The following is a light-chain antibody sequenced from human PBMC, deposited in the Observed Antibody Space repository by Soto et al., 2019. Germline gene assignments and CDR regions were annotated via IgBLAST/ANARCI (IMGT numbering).Light chain of an antibody. Sequence: EIVLAQSPGIVSLSPGERATLSCRASQTISGTSLAWYQQKPGQAPRLLIYDASNRATGIPARFSGSGSGTDFTLTISSLEPEDFAVYYCQQRNNWPPITFGQGTRLEIK. J-gene: IGKJ5*01. CDR1: QTISGTS. CDR2: DAS. V-gene: IGKV3-11*01. CDR3: QQRNNWPPIT.